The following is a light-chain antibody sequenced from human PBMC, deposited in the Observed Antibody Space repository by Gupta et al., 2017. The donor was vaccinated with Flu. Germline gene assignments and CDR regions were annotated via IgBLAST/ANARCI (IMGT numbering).Light chain of an antibody. CDR1: NAIMGTSG. Sequence: RVIMSCCGSNAIMGTSGVTWYQQVQGRAPKLMICDIDRRPSGIPDRFSASKSGNAATLSIAGLLAGDEADYYCGTWVNSLSGGVFGRGTKITVL. CDR2: DID. J-gene: IGLJ1*01. V-gene: IGLV1-51*01. CDR3: GTWVNSLSGGV.